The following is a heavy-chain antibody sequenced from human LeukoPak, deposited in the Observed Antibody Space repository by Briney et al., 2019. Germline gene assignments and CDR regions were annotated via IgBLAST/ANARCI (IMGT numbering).Heavy chain of an antibody. D-gene: IGHD7-27*01. CDR3: ARGPNTGAFDA. Sequence: RASVKVSCKASGYTFSDYYMHWWRQAPGQRLEWLGWISPKSGDTNFAQNFQGRVTMTRDTSISTAYMELSSLTSDDRAVYYCARGPNTGAFDAWGQGTLVTVSS. CDR1: GYTFSDYY. V-gene: IGHV1-2*02. CDR2: ISPKSGDT. J-gene: IGHJ4*02.